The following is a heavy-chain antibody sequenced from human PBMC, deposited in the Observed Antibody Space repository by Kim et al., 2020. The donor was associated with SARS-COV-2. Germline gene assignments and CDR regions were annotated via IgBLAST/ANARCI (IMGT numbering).Heavy chain of an antibody. CDR2: ISYDGTNK. V-gene: IGHV3-30*04. D-gene: IGHD6-13*01. Sequence: GGSLRLSCAASGFSFCNYAMFWVRKAPGKGLEWVALISYDGTNKDYADSVKGRFTISRDNSKSTLYLQMNSLRVADTAVYFCARKPTTSSWSYYFEYWGQGTLVTVSS. J-gene: IGHJ4*01. CDR1: GFSFCNYA. CDR3: ARKPTTSSWSYYFEY.